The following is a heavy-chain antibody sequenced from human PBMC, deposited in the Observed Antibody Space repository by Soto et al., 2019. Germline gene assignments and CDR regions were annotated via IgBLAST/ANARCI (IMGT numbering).Heavy chain of an antibody. CDR2: IDNSGDGS. V-gene: IGHV3-23*05. Sequence: GESLKISCKGSGFIFRNHVLNWVRQAPGKGLEWVSAIDNSGDGSFYADSVKGRFIISRDNSKDTVFLHMNNLRPEDTAFYYCAKIPSRGMIFGAGSWGQGTLVTVSS. D-gene: IGHD3-3*01. J-gene: IGHJ5*02. CDR3: AKIPSRGMIFGAGS. CDR1: GFIFRNHV.